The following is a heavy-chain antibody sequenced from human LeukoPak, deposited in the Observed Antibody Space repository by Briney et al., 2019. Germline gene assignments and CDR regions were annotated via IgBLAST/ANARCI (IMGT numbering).Heavy chain of an antibody. CDR3: AKDRPNYHESNGHYYRRNGDS. D-gene: IGHD3-22*01. J-gene: IGHJ5*01. V-gene: IGHV3-23*01. CDR2: ISSSGDST. Sequence: GGSLRLSCAASGFTFSSYAMSWVRQAPGKGLEWASSISSSGDSTFYADSVKDRFTISRDNSKNTLYLQMSRLRADDTAVYYCAKDRPNYHESNGHYYRRNGDSWGQGTLVTVSS. CDR1: GFTFSSYA.